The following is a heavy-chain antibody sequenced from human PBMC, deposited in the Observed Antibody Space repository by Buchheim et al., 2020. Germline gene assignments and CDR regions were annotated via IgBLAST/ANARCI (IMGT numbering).Heavy chain of an antibody. J-gene: IGHJ6*02. CDR1: GGTFSSYA. Sequence: QVQLVQSGAEVKKPGSSVKVSCKASGGTFSSYAISWVRQAPGQGLEWMGGIIPIFGTAHYAQKFQGRVTITADESTSTAYLELSSLRSEDTAVYYCARGGEEHIVVVTVYYYGMDVWGQGTT. CDR3: ARGGEEHIVVVTVYYYGMDV. D-gene: IGHD2-21*02. V-gene: IGHV1-69*01. CDR2: IIPIFGTA.